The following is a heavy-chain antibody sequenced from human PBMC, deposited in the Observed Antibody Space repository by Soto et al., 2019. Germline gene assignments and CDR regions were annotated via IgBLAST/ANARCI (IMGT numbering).Heavy chain of an antibody. J-gene: IGHJ3*02. CDR3: ARGDTMTYAFDI. CDR1: GVSISSGDYY. V-gene: IGHV4-30-4*01. D-gene: IGHD3-22*01. CDR2: IYYSGST. Sequence: SETLSLTCTVSGVSISSGDYYWSWIRQPPGKGLEWTGYIYYSGSTYYNPSLKSRVTISVDTSKNQFSLKLSSVTAADTAVYYCARGDTMTYAFDIWGQGTMVT.